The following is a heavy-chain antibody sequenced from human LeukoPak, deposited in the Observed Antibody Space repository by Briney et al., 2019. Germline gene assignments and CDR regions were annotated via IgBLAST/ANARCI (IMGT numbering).Heavy chain of an antibody. V-gene: IGHV3-74*01. Sequence: GGSLRLSCAASGFTFSNYWMHWVRQAPGKGLVWVSRINDDGSSTYYADSVKGRFTISRDNAKNTLYLQMSSLRVEDTAVYYCATGGGWEPSSGVVTHIDVWGKGTTVTVSS. CDR1: GFTFSNYW. D-gene: IGHD3-3*01. J-gene: IGHJ6*03. CDR2: INDDGSST. CDR3: ATGGGWEPSSGVVTHIDV.